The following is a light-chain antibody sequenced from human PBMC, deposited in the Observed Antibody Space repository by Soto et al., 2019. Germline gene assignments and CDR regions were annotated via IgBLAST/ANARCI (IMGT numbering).Light chain of an antibody. V-gene: IGKV3-20*01. CDR3: QQYSNSSWT. J-gene: IGKJ1*01. CDR1: QSVTSNY. CDR2: GIS. Sequence: EIVLTQSPATLSLSPGESAALSCRACQSVTSNYLAWYRQKPGQAPRLLIYGISSRAAGIPDRFSGSGSGTDFTLTITRLEPEDSALYYCQQYSNSSWTFGQGTRVEI.